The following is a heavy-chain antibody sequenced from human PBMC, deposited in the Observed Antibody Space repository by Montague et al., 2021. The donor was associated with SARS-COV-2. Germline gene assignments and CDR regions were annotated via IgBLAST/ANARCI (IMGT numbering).Heavy chain of an antibody. CDR2: INHRGTS. D-gene: IGHD3-22*01. CDR1: GGSFSDYY. CDR3: ARGRQHFNMIVVVMTGGEYYFDY. V-gene: IGHV4-34*01. Sequence: SETVSLTSAVYGGSFSDYYWSWIRQPAGKGLEWIGEINHRGTSKYNPSLKSRVSISLDTSKNQFSLYLSSVTAADTAVYYCARGRQHFNMIVVVMTGGEYYFDYWGQGTLVTVSS. J-gene: IGHJ4*02.